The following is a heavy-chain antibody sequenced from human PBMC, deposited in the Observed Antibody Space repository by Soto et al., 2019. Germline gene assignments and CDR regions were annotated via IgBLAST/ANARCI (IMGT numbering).Heavy chain of an antibody. D-gene: IGHD3-10*01. CDR3: ARGETDRGV. J-gene: IGHJ6*02. CDR1: RDTFNKYA. V-gene: IGHV1-69*01. CDR2: IIPIFSSR. Sequence: QVQLVQSGAEVKKPGSSVKVSCKTSRDTFNKYAFNWVRQAPGQGLEWMGWIIPIFSSRNYAEKFQGRVTITADDSTSTAYMELRSLRFEDTAVYYGARGETDRGVWGQGTTVTVSS.